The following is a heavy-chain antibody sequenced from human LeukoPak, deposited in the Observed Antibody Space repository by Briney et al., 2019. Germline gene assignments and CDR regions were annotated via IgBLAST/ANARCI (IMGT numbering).Heavy chain of an antibody. CDR2: IYYSGST. J-gene: IGHJ5*02. CDR1: GGSISSSSYY. D-gene: IGHD4-23*01. Sequence: SETLSLTCTVSGGSISSSSYYWGWIRQPPGTGLEWIGSIYYSGSTYYNPSLKSRVTISVDTSKNQFSLKLSSVTAADTAVYYCARKRTTVVTPAWFDPWGQGTLVTVSS. CDR3: ARKRTTVVTPAWFDP. V-gene: IGHV4-39*07.